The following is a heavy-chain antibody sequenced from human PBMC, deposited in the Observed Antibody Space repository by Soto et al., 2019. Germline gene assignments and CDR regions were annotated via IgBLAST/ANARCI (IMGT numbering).Heavy chain of an antibody. V-gene: IGHV3-33*01. CDR2: IWFDGSNK. CDR3: ATTGPY. CDR1: GFTFSSYG. Sequence: QVQLVEYGGGVVQPGRSLRLSCAASGFTFSSYGMHWVRQAPGKGLEWVAVIWFDGSNKFYADSVKGRFTISRDNSKNTVSLQMNSLRDEDSAAYYCATTGPYWGQGTQVTVSS. J-gene: IGHJ4*02.